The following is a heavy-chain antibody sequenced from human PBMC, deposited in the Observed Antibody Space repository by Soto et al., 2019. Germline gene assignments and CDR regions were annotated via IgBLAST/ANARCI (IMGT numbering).Heavy chain of an antibody. D-gene: IGHD2-8*02. J-gene: IGHJ3*01. CDR1: GGSISTSRNY. CDR2: VYSSGGT. V-gene: IGHV4-39*01. Sequence: LQLQESGPGLVKPSETLSLTCTVSGGSISTSRNYWGWIRQPHGKGLQWIGSVYSSGGTYYTPSLKSRLRISVDTSKNQFSLNLRSVTAADTAGYFCARQHCSGGVCYRDYAFEVWGQGTVVIVSS. CDR3: ARQHCSGGVCYRDYAFEV.